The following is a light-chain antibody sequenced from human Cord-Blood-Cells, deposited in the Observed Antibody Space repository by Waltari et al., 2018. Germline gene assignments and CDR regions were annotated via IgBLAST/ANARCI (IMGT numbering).Light chain of an antibody. V-gene: IGLV2-14*01. Sequence: QSALTQPASVSGPPGQSLTISCTGTSSDVGVYNYVSWYQQHPGKAPKLMIYDVSNRPSGVSNRFSGSKSGNTASLTISGLQAEDEADYYCSSYTSSSTLVFGGGTKLTVL. CDR1: SSDVGVYNY. CDR3: SSYTSSSTLV. CDR2: DVS. J-gene: IGLJ2*01.